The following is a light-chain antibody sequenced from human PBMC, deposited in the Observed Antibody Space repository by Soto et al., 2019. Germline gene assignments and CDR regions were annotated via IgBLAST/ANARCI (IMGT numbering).Light chain of an antibody. Sequence: QSALTQPASVSGSPGQSITISCTGTSSDVGGYNYVSWYQQHPGKAPKLMIYAVSNRPSGVSNRFSGSKSGNTVSLTISGLQAEDEADYSCSSYTSSNFWVFGGGTKVTVL. V-gene: IGLV2-14*01. CDR1: SSDVGGYNY. J-gene: IGLJ3*02. CDR2: AVS. CDR3: SSYTSSNFWV.